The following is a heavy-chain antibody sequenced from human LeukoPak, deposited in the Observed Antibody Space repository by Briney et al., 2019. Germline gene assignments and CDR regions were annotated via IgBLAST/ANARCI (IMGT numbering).Heavy chain of an antibody. CDR1: RFTFSSYW. J-gene: IGHJ4*02. CDR2: IKQDGSEK. CDR3: AKDRGIVATSSAY. Sequence: GGSLRLSCAASRFTFSSYWMSWVRQAPGKGLEWVANIKQDGSEKYYVDSVKGRFTISRDNAKNSLYLQMSSLGAEDTAVYYCAKDRGIVATSSAYWGQGTLVTVSS. D-gene: IGHD5-12*01. V-gene: IGHV3-7*01.